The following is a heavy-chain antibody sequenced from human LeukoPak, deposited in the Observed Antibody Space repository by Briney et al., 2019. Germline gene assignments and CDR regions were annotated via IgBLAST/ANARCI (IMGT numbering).Heavy chain of an antibody. CDR3: ARDYRYGYPSSWYHLVQIDL. Sequence: PGGSLRLSCTVSGFTVSSNSMSWVRQAPGKGLEWVSSISSSSSYIFYADSVKGRFTLSRDNAKNSLYLQMNSLRAEDTAVYYCARDYRYGYPSSWYHLVQIDLWGQGILVTVSS. V-gene: IGHV3-21*01. J-gene: IGHJ4*02. CDR1: GFTVSSNS. CDR2: ISSSSSYI. D-gene: IGHD6-13*01.